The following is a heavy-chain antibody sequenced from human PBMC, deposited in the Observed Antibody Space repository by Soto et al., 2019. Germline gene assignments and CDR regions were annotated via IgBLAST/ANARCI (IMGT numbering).Heavy chain of an antibody. CDR3: ARPLVVSPNAFDI. CDR2: IYCSGST. J-gene: IGHJ3*02. Sequence: SETLSLTCTVAGGSISSYYWSWNRQPPGKGLEWIGYIYCSGSTNYNPSFKSRVTISVDTSKNQFSLKLSSVTAADTALYYCARPLVVSPNAFDIWGQGTMVTVSS. V-gene: IGHV4-59*01. D-gene: IGHD3-9*01. CDR1: GGSISSYY.